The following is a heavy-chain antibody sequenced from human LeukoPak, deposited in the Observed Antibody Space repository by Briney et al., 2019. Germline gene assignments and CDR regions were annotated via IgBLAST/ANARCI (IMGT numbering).Heavy chain of an antibody. Sequence: GGSLRLSCAASGFTFSSYSMNWVRQAPGKGLEWVSSISSSSSYIYYADSVKGRFTISRDNAKNSLYLQMNSLRAEDTAVYYCARDGIAVTSDFDYWGQGTLVTVSS. CDR3: ARDGIAVTSDFDY. D-gene: IGHD6-19*01. J-gene: IGHJ4*02. CDR2: ISSSSSYI. V-gene: IGHV3-21*01. CDR1: GFTFSSYS.